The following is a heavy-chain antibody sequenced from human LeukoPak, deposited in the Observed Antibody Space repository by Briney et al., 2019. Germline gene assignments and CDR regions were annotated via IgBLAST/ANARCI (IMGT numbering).Heavy chain of an antibody. V-gene: IGHV1-8*01. CDR1: GYTFTSYD. D-gene: IGHD1-1*01. J-gene: IGHJ6*03. CDR3: ARRFRYVPPGSIYYYYYMDV. CDR2: MNPNSGNT. Sequence: PVASVKVSCKASGYTFTSYDINWVRQATGQGLEWMGWMNPNSGNTGYAQKFQGRVTMTRNTSISTAYMELSSLRSEDTAVYYCARRFRYVPPGSIYYYYYMDVWGKGTTVTVSS.